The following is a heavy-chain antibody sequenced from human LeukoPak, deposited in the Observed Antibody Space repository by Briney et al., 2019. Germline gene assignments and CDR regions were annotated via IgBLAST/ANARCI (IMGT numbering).Heavy chain of an antibody. CDR3: ARVTGSGFIDY. D-gene: IGHD6-19*01. CDR2: IYHSGST. Sequence: PSETLSLTCAVSGGSISSYYWSWIRQPPGKGLEWIGYIYHSGSTYYNPSLKSRVTISVDRSKNQFSLKLSSVTAADTAVYYCARVTGSGFIDYWGQGTLVTVSS. J-gene: IGHJ4*02. CDR1: GGSISSYY. V-gene: IGHV4-30-2*01.